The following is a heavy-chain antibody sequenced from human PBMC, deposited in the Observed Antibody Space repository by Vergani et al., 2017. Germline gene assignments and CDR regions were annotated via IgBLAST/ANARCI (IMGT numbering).Heavy chain of an antibody. CDR3: ARNKRGGSGWSFDY. Sequence: QVQLQESGPGLVKPSQTLSLTCTVSGGSISSGSYYWSWIRQPAGKGLEWIGYIYYSGSTNYNPSLKSRVTISVDTSKNQFSLKLSSVTAADTAVYYCARNKRGGSGWSFDYWGQGTLVTVSS. V-gene: IGHV4-61*10. CDR1: GGSISSGSYY. D-gene: IGHD6-19*01. J-gene: IGHJ4*02. CDR2: IYYSGST.